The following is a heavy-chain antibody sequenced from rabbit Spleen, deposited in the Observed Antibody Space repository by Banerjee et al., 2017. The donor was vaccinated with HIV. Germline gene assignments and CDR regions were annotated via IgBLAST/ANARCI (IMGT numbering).Heavy chain of an antibody. CDR2: IYGGGSGTP. CDR3: ARRAYSIDWSEDL. J-gene: IGHJ4*01. CDR1: GFSLFYYW. Sequence: QSLEESGGGLVKPGGTLTLTCKASGFSLFYYWMCWVRQAPGKGLDLIGCIYGGGSGTPYYASWAKGRFTISKTSSTTVTLQMTSLTAADTATYFCARRAYSIDWSEDLWGQGTLVTVS. D-gene: IGHD4-1*01. V-gene: IGHV1S40*01.